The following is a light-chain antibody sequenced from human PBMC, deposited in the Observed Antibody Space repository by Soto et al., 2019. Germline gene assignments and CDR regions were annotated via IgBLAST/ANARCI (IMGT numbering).Light chain of an antibody. J-gene: IGKJ1*01. CDR2: DAS. Sequence: DIQMTQSPSSLSASVVARVTITCRASQSSSSYLNWYQQKPGKAPKLLIYDASSLESGVPSRFSGSGSGTEFTLTISSLQPDDFATYYCQQYNSYRTFGQGTRWIS. CDR1: QSSSSY. V-gene: IGKV1-5*01. CDR3: QQYNSYRT.